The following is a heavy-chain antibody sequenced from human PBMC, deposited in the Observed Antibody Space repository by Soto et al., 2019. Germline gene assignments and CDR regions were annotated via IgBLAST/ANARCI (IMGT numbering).Heavy chain of an antibody. CDR3: ARHHGSPGSYFGLDV. V-gene: IGHV1-69*06. CDR1: GGTFSSYS. J-gene: IGHJ6*02. D-gene: IGHD6-13*01. Sequence: VASGKVCCKASGGTFSSYSISWVRQAPGQGLEWMGGIIPIFGTANYAQKFQGRVTISADKSIDTAYLQWRSLKASDTAVYYCARHHGSPGSYFGLDVWGQGTTVTVS. CDR2: IIPIFGTA.